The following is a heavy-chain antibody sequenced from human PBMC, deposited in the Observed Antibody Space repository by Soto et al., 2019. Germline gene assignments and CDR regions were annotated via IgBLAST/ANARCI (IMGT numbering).Heavy chain of an antibody. CDR1: GGTFSSYA. J-gene: IGHJ4*02. CDR3: ARESLAAAAPRTSFDY. D-gene: IGHD6-13*01. CDR2: IIPIFGTA. V-gene: IGHV1-69*13. Sequence: GASVKVSCKASGGTFSSYAISWVRQAPGQGLEWMGGIIPIFGTANYAQKFQGRVTITADESTSTAYMELSSLRSEDTAVYYCARESLAAAAPRTSFDYWGQGTLVTVSS.